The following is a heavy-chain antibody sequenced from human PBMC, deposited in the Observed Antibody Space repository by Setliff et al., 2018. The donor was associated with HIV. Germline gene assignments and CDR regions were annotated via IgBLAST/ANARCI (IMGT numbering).Heavy chain of an antibody. V-gene: IGHV4-59*01. D-gene: IGHD3-3*01. CDR3: ARSPPTTFWSGYTYYYYMDV. CDR2: VFYTGFA. J-gene: IGHJ6*03. CDR1: GDSIRGYY. Sequence: SETLSLTCTVSGDSIRGYYWSWIRQPPGKGLEWMGYVFYTGFAAYNPSLKSRLTISVDTSKSQFSLTLTSVTAADTAVYYCARSPPTTFWSGYTYYYYMDVWGKGTTVTV.